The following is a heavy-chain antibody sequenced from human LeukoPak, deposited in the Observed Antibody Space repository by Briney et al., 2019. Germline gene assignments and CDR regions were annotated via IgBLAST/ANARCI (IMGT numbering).Heavy chain of an antibody. V-gene: IGHV1-8*01. Sequence: GASVKVSCKASGYTFTSYDFNWVRQATGQGLEWMGWMNPNSGNTGYAQKFQGRVTMTRNISISTAYMELRSLRSEDTAVYYCARGGYCSSTSCPSLYYYYGMDVWGQGTTVTVSS. CDR1: GYTFTSYD. D-gene: IGHD2-2*01. CDR2: MNPNSGNT. J-gene: IGHJ6*02. CDR3: ARGGYCSSTSCPSLYYYYGMDV.